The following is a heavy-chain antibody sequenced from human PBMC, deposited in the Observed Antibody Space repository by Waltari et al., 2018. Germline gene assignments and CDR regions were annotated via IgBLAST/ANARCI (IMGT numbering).Heavy chain of an antibody. CDR2: MNPNRGNT. D-gene: IGHD3-3*01. CDR3: ARVYDFWSGYQDFDY. V-gene: IGHV1-8*01. J-gene: IGHJ4*02. CDR1: GYTFTSYD. Sequence: QVQLVQSGAEVKKPGASVKVSCKASGYTFTSYDINWVRQATGQGLEWMGWMNPNRGNTGYAQKFQGRGTMTRNTSISTAYMELSSLRSEDTAVYYCARVYDFWSGYQDFDYWGQGTLVTVSS.